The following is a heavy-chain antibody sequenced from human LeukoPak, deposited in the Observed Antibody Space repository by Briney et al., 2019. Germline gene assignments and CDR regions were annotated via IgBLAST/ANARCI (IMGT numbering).Heavy chain of an antibody. Sequence: GGSLRPSCAASGFTFSSYGMHWVRQAPGKGLEWVAFIRYDGSNKYYADSVKGRFTISRDNSKNTLYLQMNSLRAVGTAVYYCAKDFGCSSTSCYRELDYWGQGTLVAVSS. D-gene: IGHD2-2*02. CDR3: AKDFGCSSTSCYRELDY. CDR2: IRYDGSNK. J-gene: IGHJ4*02. CDR1: GFTFSSYG. V-gene: IGHV3-30*02.